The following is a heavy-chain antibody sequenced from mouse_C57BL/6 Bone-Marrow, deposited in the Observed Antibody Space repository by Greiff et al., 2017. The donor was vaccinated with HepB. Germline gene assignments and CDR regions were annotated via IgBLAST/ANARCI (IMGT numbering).Heavy chain of an antibody. CDR1: EYEFPSHD. Sequence: EVQRVESGGGLVQPGESLKLSCESNEYEFPSHDMSWVRKTPEKRLELVAAINSDGGSTSYPDNMERRVIISRDNTKKTLYLQMSSLKSEDTALYYCARHGPLGRGDWYFDVWGTGTTVTVSS. J-gene: IGHJ1*03. CDR2: INSDGGST. D-gene: IGHD4-1*01. CDR3: ARHGPLGRGDWYFDV. V-gene: IGHV5-2*01.